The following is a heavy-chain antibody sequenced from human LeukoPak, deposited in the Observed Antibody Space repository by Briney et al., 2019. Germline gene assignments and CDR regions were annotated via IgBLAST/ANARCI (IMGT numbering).Heavy chain of an antibody. Sequence: PGGSLRLSCAASGFTFSSYEMNWVRQAPGKGLEWVSYISSSGSTIYYADSVKGRFTISRDNAKNSLYLQMNSLRAEDTAVYYCARDSVFDLPSADYWGQGTLVTVSS. V-gene: IGHV3-48*03. CDR2: ISSSGSTI. D-gene: IGHD3-9*01. J-gene: IGHJ4*02. CDR1: GFTFSSYE. CDR3: ARDSVFDLPSADY.